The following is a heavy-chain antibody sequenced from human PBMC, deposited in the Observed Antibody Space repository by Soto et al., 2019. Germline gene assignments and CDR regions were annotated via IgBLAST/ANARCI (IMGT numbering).Heavy chain of an antibody. Sequence: EVQLVESGGGLVQPGGSLRLSCAASGFTFSTYAMQWVRQALGKGLEFVSSISSNGGTTNYAYSVKGRFTISRDNSRDTLYLQMGSLRPEDMAVYYCARDGRAMNDYWGQGTLVTVSS. CDR3: ARDGRAMNDY. J-gene: IGHJ4*02. CDR2: ISSNGGTT. D-gene: IGHD5-18*01. V-gene: IGHV3-64*01. CDR1: GFTFSTYA.